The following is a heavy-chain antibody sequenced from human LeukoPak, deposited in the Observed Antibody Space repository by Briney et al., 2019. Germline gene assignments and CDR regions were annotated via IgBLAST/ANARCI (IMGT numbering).Heavy chain of an antibody. D-gene: IGHD5-24*01. V-gene: IGHV4-59*11. Sequence: KPSETLSLTCSVSGGSISNHNWSWIRQPPGEGLEWFGYRCYSGSTNYNPSLKSRVTISVDTSKNQFSLKLSSVTAADTAVYYCARSDGYNFDYWGQGTLVTVSS. CDR3: ARSDGYNFDY. CDR2: RCYSGST. CDR1: GGSISNHN. J-gene: IGHJ4*02.